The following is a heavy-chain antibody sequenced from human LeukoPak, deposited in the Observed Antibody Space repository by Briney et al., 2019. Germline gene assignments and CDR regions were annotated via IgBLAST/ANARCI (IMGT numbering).Heavy chain of an antibody. CDR3: ARVPHR. V-gene: IGHV3-21*01. CDR2: ITSDSSYV. Sequence: PGGSLRLSCAASGFTFSSYNMNWVRQAPGKGLEWVSSITSDSSYVFYADSVKGRFTISRDNAKNSLYLQMNSLRAEDTAVYYCARVPHRWGQGTLVTVSS. CDR1: GFTFSSYN. J-gene: IGHJ4*02.